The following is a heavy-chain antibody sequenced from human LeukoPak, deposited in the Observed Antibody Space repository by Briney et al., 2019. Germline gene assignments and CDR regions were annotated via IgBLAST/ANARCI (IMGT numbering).Heavy chain of an antibody. CDR2: ISGSGGST. CDR3: AKDFWAQSGYSYGYDY. V-gene: IGHV3-23*01. J-gene: IGHJ4*02. CDR1: GITFSSYA. Sequence: PGGSLRLSCAASGITFSSYAMSWVRQAPGKGLEWVSAISGSGGSTYYADSVKGRFTISRDNSNNTLYLQMNSLRAEDTAVYYCAKDFWAQSGYSYGYDYWGQGTLVTVSS. D-gene: IGHD5-18*01.